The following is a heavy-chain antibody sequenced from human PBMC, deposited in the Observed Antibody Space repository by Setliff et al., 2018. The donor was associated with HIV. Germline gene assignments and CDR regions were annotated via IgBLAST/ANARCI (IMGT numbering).Heavy chain of an antibody. CDR1: GFTFSSYN. J-gene: IGHJ4*02. CDR2: ISSSSGTI. D-gene: IGHD6-13*01. Sequence: GGSLRLSCAASGFTFSSYNMNWVRQVPGKGLGWVSFISSSSGTIYYADSVKGRFTISRDNAKNSLYLQMKSLRAEDTAVYYCARDRTFGSGFSSSWFYDYWGQGTLVTVAS. CDR3: ARDRTFGSGFSSSWFYDY. V-gene: IGHV3-48*01.